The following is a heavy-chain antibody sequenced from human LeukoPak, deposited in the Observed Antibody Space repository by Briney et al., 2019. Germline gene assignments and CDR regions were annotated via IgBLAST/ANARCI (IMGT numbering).Heavy chain of an antibody. CDR3: ARGMISSAYSISSVVDY. V-gene: IGHV1-8*03. J-gene: IGHJ4*02. CDR2: MNPNSGNT. Sequence: ASVKVSCKASGYTFTSYDINWVRQATGQGLEWMGWMNPNSGNTGYAQKFQGKVTITRNTSISTAYMELSSLRYEDTAVYYCARGMISSAYSISSVVDYWGQGTLVTVSS. CDR1: GYTFTSYD. D-gene: IGHD6-6*01.